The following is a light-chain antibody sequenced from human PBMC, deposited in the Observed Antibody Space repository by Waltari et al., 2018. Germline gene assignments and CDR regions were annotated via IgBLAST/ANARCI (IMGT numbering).Light chain of an antibody. CDR3: QQYYATPPYT. CDR2: WAS. CDR1: QSVLYRSKNKNY. V-gene: IGKV4-1*01. Sequence: DIVMTQSPDSLAVSLGERVTINCKSSQSVLYRSKNKNYLAWYQQKQGQPPKLLIYWASTRESGVPDRFSGSGSGTDFTLTISSLQAEDVAFYYCQQYYATPPYTFGQGTKLEIK. J-gene: IGKJ2*01.